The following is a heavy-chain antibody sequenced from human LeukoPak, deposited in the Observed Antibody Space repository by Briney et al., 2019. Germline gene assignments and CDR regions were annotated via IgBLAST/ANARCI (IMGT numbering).Heavy chain of an antibody. Sequence: GGSLRLSCAASGFTFSSYSMNWVRQAPGKGLEWVSSISSSSSYIYYADSVKGRFTISRDNAKNSLYLQMNSLRAEDTAVYYCARGVTIFGVVTPRAFDIWGQGTMVTVSS. V-gene: IGHV3-21*01. J-gene: IGHJ3*02. CDR1: GFTFSSYS. D-gene: IGHD3-3*01. CDR3: ARGVTIFGVVTPRAFDI. CDR2: ISSSSSYI.